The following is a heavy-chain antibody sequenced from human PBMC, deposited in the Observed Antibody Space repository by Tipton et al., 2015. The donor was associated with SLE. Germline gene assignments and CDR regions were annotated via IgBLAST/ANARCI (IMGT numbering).Heavy chain of an antibody. J-gene: IGHJ3*02. D-gene: IGHD2-15*01. CDR3: ARHLQVVTDAFDI. CDR1: VYSISSSHW. V-gene: IGHV4-28*02. Sequence: TLSLTCNVSVYSISSSHWWGWIRQPPGKGLEWIGHIYYGGTIYYNPSLKSRVTMSIDTSKNQFSLKLSSVTVADTAVYYCARHLQVVTDAFDIWGQGTMVTVSS. CDR2: IYYGGTI.